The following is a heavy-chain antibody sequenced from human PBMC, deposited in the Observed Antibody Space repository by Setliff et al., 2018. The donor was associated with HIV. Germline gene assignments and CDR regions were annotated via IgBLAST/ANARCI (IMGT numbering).Heavy chain of an antibody. D-gene: IGHD6-19*01. CDR3: TRRFEKWLAFDY. CDR2: VYHSGGT. CDR1: GGSISSFSYY. Sequence: PSETLSLTCTVSGGSISSFSYYWAWIRQSPGKGLEWIGNVYHSGGTDYNPSLKNRVSISVDTSTNQFSLSLASVTAADTAVYYCTRRFEKWLAFDYWGQGTLVTVSS. J-gene: IGHJ4*02. V-gene: IGHV4-39*01.